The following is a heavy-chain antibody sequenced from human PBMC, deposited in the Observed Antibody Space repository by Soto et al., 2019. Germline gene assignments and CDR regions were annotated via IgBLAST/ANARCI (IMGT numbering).Heavy chain of an antibody. D-gene: IGHD3-22*01. CDR1: GDCVPISDYS. J-gene: IGHJ4*02. Sequence: QLELHESGPGLVKPSETLSLTCTVSGDCVPISDYSWGWIRQPAGKGLEWIGSIHYSGSTYYNPSRKRQVTLSGDTSTMQFSLKLPSVTAADAAVYYCTAHDSGGYYAEYWGQGTLVTVSA. V-gene: IGHV4-39*01. CDR2: IHYSGST. CDR3: TAHDSGGYYAEY.